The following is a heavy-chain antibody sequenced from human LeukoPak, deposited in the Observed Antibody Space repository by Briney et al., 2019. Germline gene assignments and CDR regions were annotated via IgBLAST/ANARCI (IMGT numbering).Heavy chain of an antibody. CDR1: GGSISSSSYY. CDR3: TRPTSSGYYPFDS. V-gene: IGHV4-39*01. Sequence: SETLSLTCTVSGGSISSSSYYWGWIRQPPGKGLEWIGSIYYSGSTYYNPSLKSRVTISVDTSKNQFSLKLSSVTAADTAVYYCTRPTSSGYYPFDSWGQGTLVTVSS. D-gene: IGHD3-22*01. CDR2: IYYSGST. J-gene: IGHJ4*02.